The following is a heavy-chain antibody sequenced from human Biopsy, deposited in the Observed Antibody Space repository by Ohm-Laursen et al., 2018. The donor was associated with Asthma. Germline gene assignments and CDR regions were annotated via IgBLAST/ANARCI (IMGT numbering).Heavy chain of an antibody. D-gene: IGHD1-1*01. CDR3: ARDGTGDAFDI. V-gene: IGHV3-30*01. Sequence: RSLRLSCSASGFSFSNFAIHWVRQAPGKGLEWVGVISKDASTQDYADSVKGRFTMARDNSKNTLDLQMNSLREEDTAVYYCARDGTGDAFDIWGQGTVVSVSS. CDR2: ISKDASTQ. J-gene: IGHJ3*02. CDR1: GFSFSNFA.